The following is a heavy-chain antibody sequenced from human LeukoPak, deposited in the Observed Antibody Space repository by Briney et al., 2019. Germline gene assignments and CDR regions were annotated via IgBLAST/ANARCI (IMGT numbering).Heavy chain of an antibody. CDR2: IYWDDDK. J-gene: IGHJ4*02. D-gene: IGHD3-10*01. V-gene: IGHV2-5*02. CDR1: GFSLNTRGVG. Sequence: SGPTLANPTQPLTLTYTFSGFSLNTRGVGVGWIRQPPGKALEWLALIYWDDDKRYSPSLKSRLTITKDTSKNQVVLTMTNMDPVDTATYYCAHDGAGGSGMNYWGQGTLVTVSS. CDR3: AHDGAGGSGMNY.